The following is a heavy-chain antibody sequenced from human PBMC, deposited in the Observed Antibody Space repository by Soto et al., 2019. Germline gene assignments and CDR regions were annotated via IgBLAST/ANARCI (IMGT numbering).Heavy chain of an antibody. D-gene: IGHD6-19*01. J-gene: IGHJ4*02. V-gene: IGHV3-23*01. Sequence: GGSLRLSCAASGFTFSSYAMSWVRQAPGKGLEWVSALSGSGVSTYYADSVKGRFTISRDNSKNTLYLQMNSLRAEDTAVYYCAEELHSSSGWSQVIYWGQGTLVTVSS. CDR2: LSGSGVST. CDR3: AEELHSSSGWSQVIY. CDR1: GFTFSSYA.